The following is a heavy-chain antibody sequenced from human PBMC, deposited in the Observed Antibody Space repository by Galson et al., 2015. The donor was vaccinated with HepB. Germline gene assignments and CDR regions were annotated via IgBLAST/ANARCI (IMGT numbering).Heavy chain of an antibody. D-gene: IGHD2-15*01. Sequence: SVKVSCKASGYTFTSYYMHWVRQAPGQGLEWMGIINPSGGSTSYAQKFQGRVTMTRDTSTSTVYMELSSLRSEDTAVYYCARDGLVVVAHYYYYGMDVWGQGTTVTVSS. CDR3: ARDGLVVVAHYYYYGMDV. J-gene: IGHJ6*02. CDR1: GYTFTSYY. CDR2: INPSGGST. V-gene: IGHV1-46*01.